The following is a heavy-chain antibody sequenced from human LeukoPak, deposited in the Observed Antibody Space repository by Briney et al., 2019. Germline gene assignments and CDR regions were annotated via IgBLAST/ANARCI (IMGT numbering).Heavy chain of an antibody. CDR1: GFTFRSYA. Sequence: TGGSLRHSCAASGFTFRSYAMSWVRQAPGKGLEWVSSVTGDGETTFYADSVKGRFSVSRDNSRNTLFLTMNSLRVEDTALYYCAKDYLGQLVMFDVWGQGTMVTVSS. CDR3: AKDYLGQLVMFDV. V-gene: IGHV3-23*01. CDR2: VTGDGETT. J-gene: IGHJ3*01. D-gene: IGHD6-13*01.